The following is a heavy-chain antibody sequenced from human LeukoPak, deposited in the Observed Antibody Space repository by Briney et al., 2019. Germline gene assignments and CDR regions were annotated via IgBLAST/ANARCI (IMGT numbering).Heavy chain of an antibody. CDR2: INHSGRT. CDR3: ARGRAAAGKGYYYYMDV. V-gene: IGHV4-34*01. CDR1: GGSFSGYY. Sequence: KPSETLSLTCAVYGGSFSGYYWNWIRQPPGKGLEWIGEINHSGRTNYNPSLKSRVTTSVDTSKNQFSLKLSSVTAADTAVYYCARGRAAAGKGYYYYMDVWGKGTTVTVSS. J-gene: IGHJ6*03. D-gene: IGHD6-13*01.